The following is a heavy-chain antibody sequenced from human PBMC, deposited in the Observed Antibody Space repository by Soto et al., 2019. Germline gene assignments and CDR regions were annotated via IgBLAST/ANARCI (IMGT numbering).Heavy chain of an antibody. Sequence: ASVKVSCKASGYTLTTYGISWVRQAPGQGLEWLGWINTHNGNTNYAQNLQGRGIMTADTSTNTAYMELRSLRSEDTAIYYCARAISGYVTWGQGTLVTVSS. CDR2: INTHNGNT. V-gene: IGHV1-18*01. CDR1: GYTLTTYG. J-gene: IGHJ5*01. CDR3: ARAISGYVT. D-gene: IGHD5-12*01.